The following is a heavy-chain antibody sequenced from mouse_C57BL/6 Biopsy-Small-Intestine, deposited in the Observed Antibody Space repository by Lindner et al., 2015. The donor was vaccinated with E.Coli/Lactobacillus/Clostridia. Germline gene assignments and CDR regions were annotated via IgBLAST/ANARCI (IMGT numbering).Heavy chain of an antibody. V-gene: IGHV1-53*01. Sequence: SVKVSCKASGYTFTDNWMHWLRQAPGQGLEWMGIISPNDGSTNYAQKFRGRVTMTRDTSTTTISMELRSLRSEDTAVYYCARGIKVWANAFDVWGQGTMVTVSS. J-gene: IGHJ1*01. D-gene: IGHD2-10*02. CDR2: ISPNDGST. CDR1: GYTFTDNW. CDR3: ARGIKVWANAFDV.